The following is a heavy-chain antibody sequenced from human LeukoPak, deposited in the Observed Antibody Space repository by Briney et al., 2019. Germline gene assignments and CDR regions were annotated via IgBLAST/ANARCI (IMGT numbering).Heavy chain of an antibody. CDR2: TYYKSTWIN. CDR3: ARYPSSLGNPGPVRSDY. J-gene: IGHJ4*02. D-gene: IGHD6-13*01. V-gene: IGHV6-1*01. CDR1: GDSVSRDSIA. Sequence: SQTLSLTCAISGDSVSRDSIAWNWIRQSPSRGLEWLGRTYYKSTWINDYAASVKGRITINPDASKNQFSLKLSSVTAADTAVYYCARYPSSLGNPGPVRSDYWGQGTLVTVSS.